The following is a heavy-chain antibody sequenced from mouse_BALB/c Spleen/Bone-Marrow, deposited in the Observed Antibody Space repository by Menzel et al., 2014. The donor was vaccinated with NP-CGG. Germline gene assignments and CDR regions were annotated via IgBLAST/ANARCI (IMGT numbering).Heavy chain of an antibody. V-gene: IGHV7-1*02. CDR3: ARDVGYGNYFVY. CDR2: SRNKAKHYTT. D-gene: IGHD2-10*02. CDR1: GFTFSDFY. J-gene: IGHJ3*01. Sequence: EVKLMESGGGLVQPGDSLRLSCATSGFTFSDFYMEWVRQPPGKRLEWIAASRNKAKHYTTEYSASVKGRFIVSRVTSQSILYLQMNALRAEDTAIYYCARDVGYGNYFVYWGQGTLVTVSA.